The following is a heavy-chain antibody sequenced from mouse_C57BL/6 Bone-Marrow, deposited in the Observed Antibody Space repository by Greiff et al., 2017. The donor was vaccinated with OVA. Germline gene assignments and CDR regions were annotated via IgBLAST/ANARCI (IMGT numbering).Heavy chain of an antibody. CDR1: GFPITSGYY. V-gene: IGHV12-3*01. J-gene: IGHJ1*03. CDR3: AVSERYWYFDG. CDR2: ITHSGET. Sequence: QVQLKESGPGLVKPSQSLFLTCSITGFPITSGYYWIWIRQSPGKPLEWMGYITHSGETFYNPSLQIPISITRETSKNHFFLQLNSVTTEDTAMYYCAVSERYWYFDGWGTGTTVTVSS.